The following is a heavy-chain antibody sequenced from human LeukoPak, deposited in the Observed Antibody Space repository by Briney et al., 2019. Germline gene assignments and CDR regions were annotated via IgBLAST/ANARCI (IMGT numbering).Heavy chain of an antibody. J-gene: IGHJ4*02. CDR2: TFYSGNT. Sequence: RPSETLSLTCNVSGDYITTTNYYWAWIRQPPGKGLEWIASTFYSGNTYYNPSLKSRVIISMDTSRKQISLKLSSVTATDTAFYYCARRSRLYKHETTGYHDSWGQGTLVTVSS. CDR3: ARRSRLYKHETTGYHDS. CDR1: GDYITTTNYY. V-gene: IGHV4-39*01. D-gene: IGHD3-9*01.